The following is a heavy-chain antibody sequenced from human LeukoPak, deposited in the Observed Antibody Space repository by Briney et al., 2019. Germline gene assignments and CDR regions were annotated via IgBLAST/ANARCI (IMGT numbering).Heavy chain of an antibody. CDR1: GGSISSYY. D-gene: IGHD1-1*01. CDR2: IYYSGST. J-gene: IGHJ3*02. CDR3: ARGRDPGYDDAFDI. Sequence: SETLSLTCTVSGGSISSYYWSWIRQPPGKGLGWIGYIYYSGSTNYNPSLKSRVTISVDTSKNQFSLKLSSVTAADTAVYYCARGRDPGYDDAFDIWGQGTMVTVSS. V-gene: IGHV4-59*12.